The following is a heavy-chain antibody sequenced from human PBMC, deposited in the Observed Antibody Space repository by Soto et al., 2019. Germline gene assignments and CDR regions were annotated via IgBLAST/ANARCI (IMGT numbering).Heavy chain of an antibody. D-gene: IGHD3-22*01. J-gene: IGHJ4*02. CDR2: IIPMFGTP. CDR1: GGAFNNYA. Sequence: QVLLVQSGAEMKKPGSSMKVSCKASGGAFNNYAFSWLRQSPGQGLEWMGGIIPMFGTPKFAEKFQGRISITAADSTITVYLALSGLRSRETAIYYCAREMPPRRRPHSYEASGSFEYWGKGTLVTVSS. CDR3: AREMPPRRRPHSYEASGSFEY. V-gene: IGHV1-69*01.